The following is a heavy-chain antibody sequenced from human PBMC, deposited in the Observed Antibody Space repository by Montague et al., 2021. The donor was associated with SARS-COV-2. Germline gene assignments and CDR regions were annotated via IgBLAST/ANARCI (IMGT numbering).Heavy chain of an antibody. J-gene: IGHJ4*02. CDR3: ASSYGSGYYGFDY. V-gene: IGHV4-4*07. CDR1: AGSINNYY. Sequence: SETLSLTCTVSAGSINNYYWSWIRQSAGKGLKWIGRIYPSGDTNYNTSLKSRVTVSVDTSKSQFSLNLNSLTVADTAVYYCASSYGSGYYGFDYWGQGIPVTVSS. CDR2: IYPSGDT. D-gene: IGHD3-10*01.